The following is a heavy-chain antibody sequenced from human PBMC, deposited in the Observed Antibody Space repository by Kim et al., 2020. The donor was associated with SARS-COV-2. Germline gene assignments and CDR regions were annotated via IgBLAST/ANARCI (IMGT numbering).Heavy chain of an antibody. J-gene: IGHJ6*02. Sequence: SVKVSCKASGFTFTSSAVQWVRQARGQRLEWIGWIVVGSGNTNYAQKFQERVTITRDMSTSTAYMELSSLRSEDTAVYYCAADRPRSWRTYYYGMDVWGQGTTVTVSS. CDR3: AADRPRSWRTYYYGMDV. D-gene: IGHD6-13*01. CDR1: GFTFTSSA. V-gene: IGHV1-58*01. CDR2: IVVGSGNT.